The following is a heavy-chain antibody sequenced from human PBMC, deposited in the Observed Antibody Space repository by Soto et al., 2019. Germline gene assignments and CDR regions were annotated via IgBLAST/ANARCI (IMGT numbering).Heavy chain of an antibody. CDR1: GGSISTSSYF. CDR2: VHYSGSA. D-gene: IGHD3-10*01. CDR3: ARHRWGSGSYSGLLDF. J-gene: IGHJ4*02. V-gene: IGHV4-39*01. Sequence: PSETLSLTCSVSGGSISTSSYFWGWTRQPPGKGLEWVGAVHYSGSANYRSSLQSRVTISVDTSQNQFSLRLRSVTAADTAVYYCARHRWGSGSYSGLLDFWGQGALVTVSS.